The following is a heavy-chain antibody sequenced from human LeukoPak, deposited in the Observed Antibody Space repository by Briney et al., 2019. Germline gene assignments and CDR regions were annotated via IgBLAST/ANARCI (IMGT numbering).Heavy chain of an antibody. CDR1: GFTFDDYG. V-gene: IGHV3-20*01. CDR3: AREKYSSSSDQNWFDP. Sequence: GGSLRLSCAASGFTFDDYGMSWVRQAPGKGLEWVSDINRNGGSTGYADSVKGRFTISRDNAKNSLYLQMNSLRGEDTALYHCAREKYSSSSDQNWFDPWGQGTLVTVSS. D-gene: IGHD6-6*01. CDR2: INRNGGST. J-gene: IGHJ5*02.